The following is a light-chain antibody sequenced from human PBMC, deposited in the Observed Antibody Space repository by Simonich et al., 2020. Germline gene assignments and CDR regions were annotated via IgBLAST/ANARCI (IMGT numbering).Light chain of an antibody. J-gene: IGKJ1*01. CDR3: QQYNNWSPWT. Sequence: EIVMTQSPATLSVSPGERATLSCRASQSVSSNLAWYQQKPGQDPSLIIYGASTRATGIPARFSGSGSGTEFTLTISSMKSEDFAVYYSQQYNNWSPWTLGKGTKVEIK. CDR1: QSVSSN. CDR2: GAS. V-gene: IGKV3-15*01.